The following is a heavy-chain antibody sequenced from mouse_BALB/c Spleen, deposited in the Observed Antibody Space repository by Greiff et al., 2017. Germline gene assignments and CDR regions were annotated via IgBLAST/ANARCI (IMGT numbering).Heavy chain of an antibody. V-gene: IGHV3-2*02. CDR2: ISYSGST. CDR1: GYSITSDYA. D-gene: IGHD2-1*01. J-gene: IGHJ3*01. CDR3: AREGAYGNYDWFAY. Sequence: EVQLQQSGPGLVKPSQSLSLTCTVTGYSITSDYAWNWIRQFPGNKLEWMGYISYSGSTSYNPSLKSRISITRDTSKNQFFLQLNSVTTEDTATYYCAREGAYGNYDWFAYWGQGTLVTVSA.